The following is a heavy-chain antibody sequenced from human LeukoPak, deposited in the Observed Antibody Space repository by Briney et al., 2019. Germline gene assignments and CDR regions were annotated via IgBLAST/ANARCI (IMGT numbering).Heavy chain of an antibody. Sequence: GGSLRLSCAASGFTFSSYAMHWVRQAPGKGLERVAVISYDGSNKYYADSVKGRFTISRDNSKNTLYLQMNRLRSEDTAVYYCATRRFDPWGQGTLVTVSS. CDR1: GFTFSSYA. CDR3: ATRRFDP. J-gene: IGHJ5*02. V-gene: IGHV3-30*04. CDR2: ISYDGSNK.